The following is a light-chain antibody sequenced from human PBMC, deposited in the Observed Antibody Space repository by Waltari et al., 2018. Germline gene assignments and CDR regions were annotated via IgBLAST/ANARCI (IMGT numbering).Light chain of an antibody. Sequence: DIVMTQSPLYLSVTPGEPASISCRSSRSLLHTNGYSYLDWYLQKPGQSPQLLIYMGSNRASGVPDRFSGSGSGTDFTLKISRVEAEDVGVYYCMQVLETSLFTFGPGTRVDIK. CDR3: MQVLETSLFT. V-gene: IGKV2-28*01. J-gene: IGKJ3*01. CDR2: MGS. CDR1: RSLLHTNGYSY.